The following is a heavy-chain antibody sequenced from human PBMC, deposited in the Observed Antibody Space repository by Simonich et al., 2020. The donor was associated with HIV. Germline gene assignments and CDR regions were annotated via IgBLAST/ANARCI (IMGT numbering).Heavy chain of an antibody. CDR1: GGSFSGYY. J-gene: IGHJ3*02. D-gene: IGHD6-13*01. V-gene: IGHV4-34*01. CDR2: INHSGSI. Sequence: QVQLQQWGAGLLKPSETLSLTCAVYGGSFSGYYWSWIRQPPGKGLEWIGEINHSGSIHYNPSLKSRVTISVDSSKTQFSLKLSSVTAADTAVYYCASRYSSSWDPRGAFDIWGQGTMVTVSS. CDR3: ASRYSSSWDPRGAFDI.